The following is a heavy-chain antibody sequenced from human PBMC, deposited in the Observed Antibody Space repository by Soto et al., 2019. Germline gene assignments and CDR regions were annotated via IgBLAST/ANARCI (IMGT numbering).Heavy chain of an antibody. V-gene: IGHV1-3*01. J-gene: IGHJ6*02. CDR3: AREDKGNQWYYYAMDF. D-gene: IGHD6-19*01. CDR1: GYTFTSYA. Sequence: ASVKVSCKASGYTFTSYAMHWVRQAPGQRLEWMGWINAGNGNTKYSQKFQGRVTITRDTSASTAYMELSSLRSEDTAVYYCAREDKGNQWYYYAMDFWGQGTTVTGSS. CDR2: INAGNGNT.